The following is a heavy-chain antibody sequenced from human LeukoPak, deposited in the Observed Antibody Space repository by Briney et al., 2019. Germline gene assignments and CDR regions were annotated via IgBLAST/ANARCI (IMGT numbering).Heavy chain of an antibody. J-gene: IGHJ5*02. Sequence: GGSLRLSCAASGFTFSSYWMSWVRQAPGKGLEWVANIKQDGSEKYYADSVKGRFTISRDNAKNSLYLQMNSLRAEDTAVYYCARAIWFGENWFDPWGQGTLVTVSS. V-gene: IGHV3-7*04. D-gene: IGHD3-10*01. CDR1: GFTFSSYW. CDR2: IKQDGSEK. CDR3: ARAIWFGENWFDP.